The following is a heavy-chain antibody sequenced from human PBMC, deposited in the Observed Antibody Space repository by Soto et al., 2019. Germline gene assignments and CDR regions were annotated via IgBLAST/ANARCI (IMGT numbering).Heavy chain of an antibody. J-gene: IGHJ4*02. D-gene: IGHD6-19*01. V-gene: IGHV6-1*01. CDR1: GASVSSNSAA. Sequence: PSQTLSLTCALSGASVSSNSAAWNWIRQSPSRGLEWLGRTYYRSKWYNDYAVSVKSRITINPDTSNNHFSLQLKSVTPEDAALYYCARLAPGGSGGGGDYWGQGTLVTVSS. CDR3: ARLAPGGSGGGGDY. CDR2: TYYRSKWYN.